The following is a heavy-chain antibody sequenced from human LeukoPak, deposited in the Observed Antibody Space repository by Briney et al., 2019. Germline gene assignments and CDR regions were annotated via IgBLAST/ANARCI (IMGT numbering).Heavy chain of an antibody. V-gene: IGHV4-31*03. CDR2: IYYSGST. J-gene: IGHJ6*02. Sequence: SETLSLTCTVSGGSISSGGYYWSWIRQHPGKGLEWIGYIYYSGSTYYNPSLKSRVTISVDTSKNQVSLKLTSVTAADTAVYYCAGTYSSGWAVYYYYGMDVWGQGTTVSVSS. D-gene: IGHD6-19*01. CDR1: GGSISSGGYY. CDR3: AGTYSSGWAVYYYYGMDV.